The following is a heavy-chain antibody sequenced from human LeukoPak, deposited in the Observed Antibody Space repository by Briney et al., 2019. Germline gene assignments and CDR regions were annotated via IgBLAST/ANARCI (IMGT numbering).Heavy chain of an antibody. V-gene: IGHV4-59*01. Sequence: SETLSLTCTVSGGSISSYYWSWIRQPPGKGLEWIGYIYYSESTNYNPSLKSRVTISVDTSKNQFSLKLSSVTAADTAVYYCARVYNWNDFLMYGFDIWGQGTMVTVSS. D-gene: IGHD1-1*01. J-gene: IGHJ3*02. CDR1: GGSISSYY. CDR2: IYYSEST. CDR3: ARVYNWNDFLMYGFDI.